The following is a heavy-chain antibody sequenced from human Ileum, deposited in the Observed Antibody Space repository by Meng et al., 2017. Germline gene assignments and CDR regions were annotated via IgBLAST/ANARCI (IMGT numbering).Heavy chain of an antibody. V-gene: IGHV4-4*02. CDR2: ISHSGST. D-gene: IGHD2-21*01. CDR3: ARNGDYSADH. Sequence: QVQLQESGPGLVRPSGTLSLTCAVSSGSISSNTYWSWVRQPPGKGLEWIGQISHSGSTNYNPSLKSRVTLSVDNSNNQFSLSLTSVTAADTAVYYCARNGDYSADHWGQGILVTVSS. CDR1: SGSISSNTY. J-gene: IGHJ4*02.